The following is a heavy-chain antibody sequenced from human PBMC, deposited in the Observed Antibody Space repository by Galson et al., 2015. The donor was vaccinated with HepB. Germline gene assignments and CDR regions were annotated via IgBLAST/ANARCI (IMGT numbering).Heavy chain of an antibody. J-gene: IGHJ5*02. Sequence: SLRLSCAASGFTFDDYGMSWVRQAPGKGLEWVSSISSSSSYIYYADSVKGRFTISRDNAKNSLYLQMNSLRAEDTAVYYCARDQGAPGPIEFDPWGQGTLVTVSS. V-gene: IGHV3-21*01. D-gene: IGHD2-8*02. CDR2: ISSSSSYI. CDR1: GFTFDDYG. CDR3: ARDQGAPGPIEFDP.